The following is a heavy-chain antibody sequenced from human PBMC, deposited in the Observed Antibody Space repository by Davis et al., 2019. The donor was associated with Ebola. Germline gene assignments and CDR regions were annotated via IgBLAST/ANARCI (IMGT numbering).Heavy chain of an antibody. CDR3: VRGISATETYDFDY. J-gene: IGHJ4*02. CDR2: ISSGGNYI. D-gene: IGHD4-11*01. V-gene: IGHV3-21*01. Sequence: GESLKISCAASGFTFSAYSIHWVRKTPGKGLEWISSISSGGNYIFYADSVKGRFTISRDNAENSLFLQMNSLRAEDTAVYYCVRGISATETYDFDYWGQGTLVTVSS. CDR1: GFTFSAYS.